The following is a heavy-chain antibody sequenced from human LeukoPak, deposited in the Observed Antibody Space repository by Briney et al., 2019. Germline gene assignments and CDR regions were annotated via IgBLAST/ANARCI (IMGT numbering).Heavy chain of an antibody. CDR2: IYNSGST. D-gene: IGHD2-21*02. J-gene: IGHJ4*01. CDR1: GGSISSHY. V-gene: IGHV4-59*11. CDR3: ARQEDCGGDCYPDY. Sequence: SETLSLTRTVSGGSISSHYWSWIRQPPGKGLEWIGYIYNSGSTNYNPSLKSRVTISVDTSKNQFSLKLSSVTAADTAVYYCARQEDCGGDCYPDYWGHGTLVTVSS.